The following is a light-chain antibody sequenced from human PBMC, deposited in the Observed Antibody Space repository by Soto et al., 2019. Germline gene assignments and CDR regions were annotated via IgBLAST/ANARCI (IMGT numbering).Light chain of an antibody. J-gene: IGLJ7*01. CDR3: QTWDTGIWV. CDR2: LNSDGSH. V-gene: IGLV4-69*01. CDR1: TGHSTYA. Sequence: QLVLTQSPSASASLGDSVKLTCTLSTGHSTYAIAWHQQQPDKGPRFLMRLNSDGSHNRGDGIPDRFSGSSSGTERYLSISSLQSEDEADYYCQTWDTGIWVFGGGTQLTVL.